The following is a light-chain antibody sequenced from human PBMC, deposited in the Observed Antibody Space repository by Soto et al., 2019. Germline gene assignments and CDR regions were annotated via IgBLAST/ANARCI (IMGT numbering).Light chain of an antibody. CDR1: QSVLYSSNNKNY. CDR3: QQYYITPPT. V-gene: IGKV4-1*01. Sequence: DIVMTQSPDSLAVSLGERATINCKSSQSVLYSSNNKNYLTWYQQKPGQPPKLLIYWASTRESGVPDRFSGSGSGTDFTLTISSLQAEDVAVYYCQQYYITPPTCGQGTKLEIK. CDR2: WAS. J-gene: IGKJ2*01.